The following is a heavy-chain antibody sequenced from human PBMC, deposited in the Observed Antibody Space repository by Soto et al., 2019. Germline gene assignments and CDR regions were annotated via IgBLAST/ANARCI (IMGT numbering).Heavy chain of an antibody. CDR2: VYSTGTT. Sequence: QVLLRESGPGLVKPSETLALTCAVSGDSVSSSDFYWTWIRQPPGKPLEWIGYVYSTGTTNYSPSLKSRVDRPVGTSENLFSRKVRSVTAGDAAVYFCARVSKPVALKDGKSAYIYAMDVWGPGTTVTVS. D-gene: IGHD2-15*01. CDR1: GDSVSSSDFY. V-gene: IGHV4-61*08. CDR3: ARVSKPVALKDGKSAYIYAMDV. J-gene: IGHJ6*02.